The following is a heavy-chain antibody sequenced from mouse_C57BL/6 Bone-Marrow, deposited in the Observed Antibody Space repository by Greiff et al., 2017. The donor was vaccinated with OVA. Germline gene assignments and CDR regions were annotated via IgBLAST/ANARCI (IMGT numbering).Heavy chain of an antibody. CDR3: ALYYYGSSYLSYWYFDV. CDR2: IYPSDSET. CDR1: GYTFTSYW. V-gene: IGHV1-61*01. Sequence: QVQLQQPGAELVRPGSSVKLSCKASGYTFTSYWMDWVKQRPGQGLEWIGNIYPSDSETHYNQKFKDKATLTVDKSSSTAYMQLSSLTSEDSAVYYCALYYYGSSYLSYWYFDVCGTGTTVTVSS. D-gene: IGHD1-1*01. J-gene: IGHJ1*03.